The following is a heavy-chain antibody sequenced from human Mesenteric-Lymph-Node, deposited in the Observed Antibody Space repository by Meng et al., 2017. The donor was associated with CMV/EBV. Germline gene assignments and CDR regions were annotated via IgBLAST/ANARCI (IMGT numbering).Heavy chain of an antibody. CDR2: ISSSSTYI. Sequence: GESLKISCAASGFTFSNYNMNWVRQAPGKGLEWVSSISSSSTYIYYADSVKGRLTISRDDAKSSLYLQMNSLRAEDTAVYYCARDLSSSSWYYYYYGMDVWGQGTTVTVSS. CDR3: ARDLSSSSWYYYYYGMDV. CDR1: GFTFSNYN. D-gene: IGHD6-13*01. J-gene: IGHJ6*02. V-gene: IGHV3-21*01.